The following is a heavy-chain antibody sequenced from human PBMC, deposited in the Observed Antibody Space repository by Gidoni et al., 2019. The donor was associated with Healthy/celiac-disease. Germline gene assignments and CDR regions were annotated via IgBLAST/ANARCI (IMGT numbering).Heavy chain of an antibody. D-gene: IGHD1-26*01. Sequence: EVQLVESGGGLVKPGGSLRLSCAASGFTFSSYSMNWVRQAPGKGLEWVSSISSSSSYIYYADSVKGRFTISRDNAKNSLYLQMNSLRAEDTAVYYCARASKVGSYYDYGMDVWGQGTTVTVSS. CDR3: ARASKVGSYYDYGMDV. CDR1: GFTFSSYS. V-gene: IGHV3-21*01. CDR2: ISSSSSYI. J-gene: IGHJ6*02.